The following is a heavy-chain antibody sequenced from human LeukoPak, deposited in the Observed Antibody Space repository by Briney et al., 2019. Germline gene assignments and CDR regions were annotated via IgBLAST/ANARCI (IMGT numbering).Heavy chain of an antibody. CDR2: TYYRSQWYN. D-gene: IGHD1-26*01. CDR1: GDSVSNNSAS. Sequence: SQTLSLTCAISGDSVSNNSASWNWIRQSPSRGLEWLGRTYYRSQWYNDYALPVKSRISINPDTSKNQFSLQLNSVTPEDTAVFYCARQTDGWEWGQGTLVTVSS. J-gene: IGHJ4*02. CDR3: ARQTDGWE. V-gene: IGHV6-1*01.